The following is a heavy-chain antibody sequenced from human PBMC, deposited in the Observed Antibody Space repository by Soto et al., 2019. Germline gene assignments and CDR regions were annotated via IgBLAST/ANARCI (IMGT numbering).Heavy chain of an antibody. V-gene: IGHV4-39*01. J-gene: IGHJ3*02. CDR3: ELLLGELSQPDAFDI. D-gene: IGHD3-16*02. CDR1: GGSISSSSYY. CDR2: IYYSGST. Sequence: PSETLSLTCTVSGGSISSSSYYWGWIRQPPGKGLEWIGSIYYSGSTYYNPSLKSRVTISVDTSKNQFSLKLSSVTAADMAVYYCELLLGELSQPDAFDIWGQGTMVTVSS.